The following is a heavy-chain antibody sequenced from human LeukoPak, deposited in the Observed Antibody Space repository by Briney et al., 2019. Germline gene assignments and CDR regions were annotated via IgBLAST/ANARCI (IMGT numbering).Heavy chain of an antibody. CDR3: AREGSSYDFWSGYLDY. CDR2: IKQDGSEK. D-gene: IGHD3-3*01. J-gene: IGHJ4*02. V-gene: IGHV3-7*01. Sequence: GGSLRLSCAASGFTFSSYWMSWVRQAPGKGLEWVANIKQDGSEKYYVDSVKGRFTISRDNAKNSLYLQMNSLRAEDTAVYYCAREGSSYDFWSGYLDYRGQGTLVTVSS. CDR1: GFTFSSYW.